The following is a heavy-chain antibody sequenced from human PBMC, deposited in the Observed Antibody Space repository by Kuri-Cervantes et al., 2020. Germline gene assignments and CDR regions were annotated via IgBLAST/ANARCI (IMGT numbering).Heavy chain of an antibody. V-gene: IGHV3-66*03. CDR3: AGDPGYQYSDHVEYYLDV. J-gene: IGHJ6*03. Sequence: GESLKISCAASGFTVSSNYMSWVRQAPGKGLEWVSVIYSCGSTYYADSVEGRFTISRDNGKNSVYLQMNSLTAEDTAVYYCAGDPGYQYSDHVEYYLDVWGEGTTVTVSS. CDR2: IYSCGST. CDR1: GFTVSSNY. D-gene: IGHD4-17*01.